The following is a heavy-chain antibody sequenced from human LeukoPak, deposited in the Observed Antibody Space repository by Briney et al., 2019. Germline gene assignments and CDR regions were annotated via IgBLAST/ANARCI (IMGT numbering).Heavy chain of an antibody. CDR2: SDPEDGET. CDR1: GYTLTELS. CDR3: ATVRSVGATVGYHYYFDY. J-gene: IGHJ4*02. V-gene: IGHV1-24*01. D-gene: IGHD1-26*01. Sequence: GASVKVSCKVSGYTLTELSMHWVRQAPGKGLEWKGGSDPEDGETIYAQKFQGRVTMTEDTSTDTAYMELSSLRSEDTAVYYCATVRSVGATVGYHYYFDYWGQGTLVTVSS.